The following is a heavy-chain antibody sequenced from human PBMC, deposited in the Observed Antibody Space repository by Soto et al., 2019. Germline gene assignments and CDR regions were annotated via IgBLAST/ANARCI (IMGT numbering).Heavy chain of an antibody. CDR1: GGSISSSSSY. D-gene: IGHD2-15*01. V-gene: IGHV4-39*07. Sequence: SETLSLTCTVSGGSISSSSSYWGWIRQPPGKGLEWVGSIYYLGNTYYNPSLGSRVTISVDTSKNQFSLKLSSVTAADTAVYYCAREYCSGGSCYSPHYYYYMDVWGKGTTVTVSS. J-gene: IGHJ6*03. CDR2: IYYLGNT. CDR3: AREYCSGGSCYSPHYYYYMDV.